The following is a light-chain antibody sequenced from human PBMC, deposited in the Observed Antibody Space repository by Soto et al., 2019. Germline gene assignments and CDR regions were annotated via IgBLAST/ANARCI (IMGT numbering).Light chain of an antibody. CDR2: KAS. Sequence: DIQMTQSPSTLSASVGDRVTITCRASQSISSWLAWYQQKPGKAPKLLIYKASSLESGVPSRFSGSGSGTEFTLTISSLQADDFATYYCQQYSMYWTFGQGTKVEIK. CDR1: QSISSW. CDR3: QQYSMYWT. J-gene: IGKJ1*01. V-gene: IGKV1-5*03.